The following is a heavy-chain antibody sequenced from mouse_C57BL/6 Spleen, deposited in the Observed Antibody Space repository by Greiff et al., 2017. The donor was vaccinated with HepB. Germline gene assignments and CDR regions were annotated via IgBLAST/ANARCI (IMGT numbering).Heavy chain of an antibody. J-gene: IGHJ4*01. CDR1: GYTFTSYW. CDR2: IDPSDSYN. D-gene: IGHD2-2*01. CDR3: ARGDGYDGNYYAMDY. V-gene: IGHV1-69*01. Sequence: QVQLQQSGAELVMPGASVKLSCKASGYTFTSYWMHWVKQRPGQGLEWIGEIDPSDSYNNSNQKFKGKSTLTVDNSSSTAYMQLSSLTSEDSAVYYCARGDGYDGNYYAMDYWGQGTSVTVSS.